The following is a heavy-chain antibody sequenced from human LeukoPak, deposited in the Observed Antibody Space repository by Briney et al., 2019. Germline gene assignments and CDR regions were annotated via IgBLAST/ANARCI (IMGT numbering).Heavy chain of an antibody. CDR1: GGSISFYH. CDR3: ARAGSGWYGGRLFEF. V-gene: IGHV4-59*01. J-gene: IGHJ4*02. Sequence: SETLSLTCTVSGGSISFYHWSWIRQSPGKELEWIGDISESGSTNYMPSLKSRVTISVDTSNQFSLKLSSVTAADTAVYYCARAGSGWYGGRLFEFWGPGALVAASS. CDR2: ISESGST. D-gene: IGHD6-13*01.